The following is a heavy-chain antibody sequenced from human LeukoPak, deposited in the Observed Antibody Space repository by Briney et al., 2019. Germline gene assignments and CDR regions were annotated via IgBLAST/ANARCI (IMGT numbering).Heavy chain of an antibody. CDR1: GFTFSSSA. V-gene: IGHV3-23*01. Sequence: GGSLRLSCAASGFTFSSSAMSWVRQAPGKGMEWVSAISNNGGYTNYADSVQGRFTISRDNSKRTLCMQMNSLRAEDTAVYYCAKQLGYCSDGSCYFPYWGQGTLVTVSS. D-gene: IGHD2-15*01. CDR2: ISNNGGYT. CDR3: AKQLGYCSDGSCYFPY. J-gene: IGHJ4*02.